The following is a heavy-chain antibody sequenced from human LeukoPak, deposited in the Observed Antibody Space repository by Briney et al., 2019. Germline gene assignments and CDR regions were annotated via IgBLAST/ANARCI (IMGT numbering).Heavy chain of an antibody. J-gene: IGHJ3*02. D-gene: IGHD2-15*01. CDR3: ARSIRGLRPSPNAFDI. V-gene: IGHV4-59*08. CDR1: GGSISSYY. Sequence: SETLSLTCTVSGGSISSYYWSWIRQPPGKGLEWIGYIYYSGSTNYNPSLKSRVTISVDTSKNQFSLKLSSVTAADTAVYYCARSIRGLRPSPNAFDIWGQGTMVTVSS. CDR2: IYYSGST.